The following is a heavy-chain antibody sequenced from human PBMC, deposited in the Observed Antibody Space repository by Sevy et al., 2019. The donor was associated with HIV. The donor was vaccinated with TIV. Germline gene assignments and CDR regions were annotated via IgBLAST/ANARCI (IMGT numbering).Heavy chain of an antibody. CDR1: GYTFTGYY. J-gene: IGHJ5*02. CDR3: ARDGAGTVNDNRFDP. D-gene: IGHD4-17*01. V-gene: IGHV1-2*02. Sequence: ASVKVSCKASGYTFTGYYMHWVRQAPGQGLEWMGWINPNSGGTNYAQKFQGRVTMTRDTSISTAYMELSRLRSDDTAVYYCARDGAGTVNDNRFDPWGQGTLVTVSS. CDR2: INPNSGGT.